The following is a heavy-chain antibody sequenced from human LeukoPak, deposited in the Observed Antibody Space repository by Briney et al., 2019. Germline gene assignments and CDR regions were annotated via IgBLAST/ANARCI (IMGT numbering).Heavy chain of an antibody. CDR3: VRGGGCSGSPMRYGTDV. J-gene: IGHJ6*02. D-gene: IGHD6-19*01. CDR1: GFTFSSCW. V-gene: IGHV3-74*01. CDR2: INNDGSGT. Sequence: GGFLRLSCAASGFTFSSCWMHWVRQTPGKGLVWVSRINNDGSGTSYADSVKDRFTISRDNAKNILFLQMNSLRAEDTAVYYCVRGGGCSGSPMRYGTDVWGQGTTVTVSS.